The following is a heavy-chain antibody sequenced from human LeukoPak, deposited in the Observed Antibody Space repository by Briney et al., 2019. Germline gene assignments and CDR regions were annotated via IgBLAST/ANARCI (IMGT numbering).Heavy chain of an antibody. J-gene: IGHJ6*03. V-gene: IGHV1-3*01. CDR2: MNAGNGNR. CDR1: RYTFTSWV. D-gene: IGHD2-15*01. CDR3: ARGRGTSGSNRDFYYYFYMDV. Sequence: ASVKVSCKASRYTFTSWVIHWVRQAPGQRREWMGWMNAGNGNRKYSQNFQGRVTLIRDTSAATAYMELSSLTHDDLAVYYCARGRGTSGSNRDFYYYFYMDVWGKETTVTVSS.